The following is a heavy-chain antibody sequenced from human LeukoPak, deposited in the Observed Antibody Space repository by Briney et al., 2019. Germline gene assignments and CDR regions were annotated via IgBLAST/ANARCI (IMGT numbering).Heavy chain of an antibody. J-gene: IGHJ6*03. Sequence: GASVKVSCKASGGTLNRYAINWVRQAPGQGLEWMGWISAYNGNTNYAQKLQGRVTMTTDTSTSTAYMELRSLRSDDTAVYYCARVEREWGVYYYYMDVWGKGTTVTVSS. CDR3: ARVEREWGVYYYYMDV. CDR1: GGTLNRYA. D-gene: IGHD3-16*01. CDR2: ISAYNGNT. V-gene: IGHV1-18*04.